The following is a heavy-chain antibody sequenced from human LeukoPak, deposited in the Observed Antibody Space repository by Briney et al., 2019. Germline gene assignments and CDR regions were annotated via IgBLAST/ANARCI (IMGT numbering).Heavy chain of an antibody. V-gene: IGHV1-2*02. CDR2: INPNSGGT. CDR1: GYTFTGYY. J-gene: IGHJ5*02. D-gene: IGHD6-19*01. Sequence: GASVKVSCKASGYTFTGYYMHWVRQAPGQGLEWMGWINPNSGGTNYAQKFQGRVTMTRDTSISTAYMELSRLRSDDTAVYYCAREAVAGLGWFDPWGQGTLVTVSS. CDR3: AREAVAGLGWFDP.